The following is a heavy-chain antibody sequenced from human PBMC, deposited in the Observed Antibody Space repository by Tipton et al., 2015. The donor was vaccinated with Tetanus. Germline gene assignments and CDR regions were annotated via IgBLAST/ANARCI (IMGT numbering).Heavy chain of an antibody. V-gene: IGHV4-31*11. D-gene: IGHD5-24*01. J-gene: IGHJ4*01. CDR3: ARGTDAYKCGNY. CDR1: GGSFDGYY. CDR2: IYYTGNT. Sequence: TLSLTCAVYGGSFDGYYWSWIPPHPVKGLEGIGYIYYTGNTYYNPSLKSRVTISVDTSKNQFSLKLNSVTAADSALYLCARGTDAYKCGNYWGQGTLVTVSS.